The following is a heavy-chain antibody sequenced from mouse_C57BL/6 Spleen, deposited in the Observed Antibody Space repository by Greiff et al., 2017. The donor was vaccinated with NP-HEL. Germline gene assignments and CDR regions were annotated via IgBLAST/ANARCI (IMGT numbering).Heavy chain of an antibody. CDR3: AYYYGSSFAY. V-gene: IGHV5-17*01. Sequence: EVKLVESGGGLVKPGGSLQLSCAASGFTFSDYGMHWVRQAPEKGLEWVAYISSGSSTIYYADTVKGRFTISRDNAKNTLFLQMTSLRSEDTAMYYCAYYYGSSFAYWGQGTLVTVSA. J-gene: IGHJ3*01. D-gene: IGHD1-1*01. CDR2: ISSGSSTI. CDR1: GFTFSDYG.